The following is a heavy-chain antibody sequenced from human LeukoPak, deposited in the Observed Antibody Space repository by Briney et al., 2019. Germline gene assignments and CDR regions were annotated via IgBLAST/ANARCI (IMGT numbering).Heavy chain of an antibody. Sequence: ASVKVSCKASGYTFTGYYMHWVRQAPGQGLEWMGWINPNSGGTNYAQKFQGRVTMTRDTSISTAYMELSRLRSDDTAVYCCARAGDCSGGSCFAENDAFDIWGQGTMVTVSS. J-gene: IGHJ3*02. D-gene: IGHD2-15*01. V-gene: IGHV1-2*02. CDR3: ARAGDCSGGSCFAENDAFDI. CDR2: INPNSGGT. CDR1: GYTFTGYY.